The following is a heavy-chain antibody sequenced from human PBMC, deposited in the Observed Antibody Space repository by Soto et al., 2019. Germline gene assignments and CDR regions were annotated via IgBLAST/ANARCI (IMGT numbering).Heavy chain of an antibody. Sequence: ASVKVSCKASGFTFTSSAMQWVRQARGQRLEWIGWIVVGSGNTNYAQKFQERVTITRDMSTSTAYMERSSLRSEDTAVYYCAALDYYGSGSTDFDYWGQGTLVTVSS. J-gene: IGHJ4*02. V-gene: IGHV1-58*02. CDR3: AALDYYGSGSTDFDY. D-gene: IGHD3-10*01. CDR1: GFTFTSSA. CDR2: IVVGSGNT.